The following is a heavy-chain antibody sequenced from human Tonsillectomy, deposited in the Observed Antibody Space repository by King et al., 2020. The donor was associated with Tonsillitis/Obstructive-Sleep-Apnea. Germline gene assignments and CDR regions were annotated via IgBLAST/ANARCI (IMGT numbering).Heavy chain of an antibody. D-gene: IGHD3-3*01. CDR1: GGSFSDYF. Sequence: VQLQQWGAGLLRPSETLSLTCAVYGGSFSDYFWNCIRQPPGKGLEWIGEINRSGSTKNNPSLKSRVTISVDTSKNQFSLKLRSVTAADTAVYYCARVPTGVNYYYYYYMDVWGKGTTVTVSS. CDR2: INRSGST. CDR3: ARVPTGVNYYYYYYMDV. J-gene: IGHJ6*03. V-gene: IGHV4-34*01.